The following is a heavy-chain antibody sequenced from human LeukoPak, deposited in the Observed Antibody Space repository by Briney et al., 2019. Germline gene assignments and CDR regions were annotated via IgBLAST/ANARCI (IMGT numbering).Heavy chain of an antibody. J-gene: IGHJ5*02. CDR2: INPNSGGT. CDR1: GYTFTGHY. D-gene: IGHD4-11*01. CDR3: ARERDYSNYSESWFDP. V-gene: IGHV1-2*02. Sequence: GASVKVSCKASGYTFTGHYMHWVRQAPGQGLEWMGWINPNSGGTNYAQKFQGRVTMTRDTSISTAYMELSRLRSDDTAVYYCARERDYSNYSESWFDPWGQGTLVTVSS.